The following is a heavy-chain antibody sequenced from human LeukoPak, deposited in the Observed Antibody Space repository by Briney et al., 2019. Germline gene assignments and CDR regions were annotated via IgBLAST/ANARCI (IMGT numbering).Heavy chain of an antibody. CDR1: GASISSGGDY. V-gene: IGHV4-30-2*01. CDR2: INHSGST. Sequence: SQTLSLTCTVSGASISSGGDYWSWIRPPPGKGLEWIGEINHSGSTNYNPSLKSRVTISVDTSKNQFSLKLSSVTAADTAVYYCARTMGIAVAPGGYYFDYWGQGTLVTVSS. D-gene: IGHD6-19*01. J-gene: IGHJ4*02. CDR3: ARTMGIAVAPGGYYFDY.